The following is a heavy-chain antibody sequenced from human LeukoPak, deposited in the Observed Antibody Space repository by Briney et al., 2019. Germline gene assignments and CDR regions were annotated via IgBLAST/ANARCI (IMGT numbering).Heavy chain of an antibody. V-gene: IGHV4-4*07. D-gene: IGHD3-3*02. CDR2: IYTSGST. CDR1: GGSISSYY. CDR3: ARHLWGGYYTPFEY. J-gene: IGHJ4*02. Sequence: PSETLSLTCTVSGGSISSYYWSWIRQPAGKGLEWIGRIYTSGSTNYNPSLKSRVTMSVDTSKNQFSLKLSSVTAADTAFYYCARHLWGGYYTPFEYWGQGNLVTVSS.